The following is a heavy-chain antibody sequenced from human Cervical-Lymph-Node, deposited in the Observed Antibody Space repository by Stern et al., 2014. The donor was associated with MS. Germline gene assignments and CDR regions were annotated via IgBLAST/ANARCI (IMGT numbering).Heavy chain of an antibody. CDR1: GFTFSSYA. CDR2: ISSNGGST. D-gene: IGHD3-10*01. Sequence: EVQLLESGGGLVQPGGSLRLSCSASGFTFSSYAMHWVRQAPGKGLEYVSAISSNGGSTYYADSVKGRFTISRDNSKNTLYLQMSSLRAEDTAVYYCVKDWVAILWFGELVWWGQGTLVTVSS. V-gene: IGHV3-64D*06. J-gene: IGHJ4*02. CDR3: VKDWVAILWFGELVW.